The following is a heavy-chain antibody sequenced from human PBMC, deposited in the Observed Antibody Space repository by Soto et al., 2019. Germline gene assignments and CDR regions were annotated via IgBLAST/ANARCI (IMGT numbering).Heavy chain of an antibody. CDR2: ISYDGSNK. V-gene: IGHV3-30*18. Sequence: GGSLRLSCAASGFTFSSYGMHWVRQAPGKGLEWVAVISYDGSNKYYADSVKGRFTISRDNSKNTLYLQMNSLRAEDTAVYYCAKDHRLEWELPYVWGQGTLVTVSS. J-gene: IGHJ4*02. D-gene: IGHD1-26*01. CDR3: AKDHRLEWELPYV. CDR1: GFTFSSYG.